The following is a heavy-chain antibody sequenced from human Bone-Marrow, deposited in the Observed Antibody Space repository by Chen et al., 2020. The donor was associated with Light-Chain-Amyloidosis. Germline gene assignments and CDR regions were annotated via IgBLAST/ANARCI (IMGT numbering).Heavy chain of an antibody. CDR3: AHRKKPYWFDP. CDR2: IYWDDDK. J-gene: IGHJ5*02. CDR1: GFSLSTNGVG. Sequence: QITLKESGPTVVKPTETLTPTCTFSGFSLSTNGVGVGWIRQPPGKALEWLALIYWDDDKRYNPSLKTRLTITKDTSRNQVVLRMTDMDPEDTATYFCAHRKKPYWFDPWGQGILVIVSS. V-gene: IGHV2-5*02.